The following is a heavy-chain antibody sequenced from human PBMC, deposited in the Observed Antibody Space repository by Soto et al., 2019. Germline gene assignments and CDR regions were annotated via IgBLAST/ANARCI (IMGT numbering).Heavy chain of an antibody. CDR2: ISYDGNKQ. D-gene: IGHD3-10*01. CDR3: AKDSWFGELFRSYMDV. CDR1: GFIFSNYG. Sequence: QVQLVESGGGVVQPGRSLRLSCAASGFIFSNYGMHWVRQAPGKGLEWVAVISYDGNKQHYGEFVKGRFTISRDSSKNTLYLQMNSLRPEDTAVYYCAKDSWFGELFRSYMDVWGKGTTVTVS. V-gene: IGHV3-30*18. J-gene: IGHJ6*03.